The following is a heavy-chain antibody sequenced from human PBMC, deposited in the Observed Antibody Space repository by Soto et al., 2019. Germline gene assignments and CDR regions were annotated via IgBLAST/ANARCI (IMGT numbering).Heavy chain of an antibody. J-gene: IGHJ4*02. V-gene: IGHV3-30-3*01. CDR1: GFTFSSYA. CDR2: ISYDGNIK. CDR3: ARAFSSTWYYFDY. D-gene: IGHD6-13*01. Sequence: QVQLVESGGGVVQPGRSLRLSCAASGFTFSSYAMHWVRQAPGKGLEWVAVISYDGNIKYYADSVKGRFTISRDNXKNTLYLQMNSLRAEDTAVYYCARAFSSTWYYFDYWGQGTLVTVSS.